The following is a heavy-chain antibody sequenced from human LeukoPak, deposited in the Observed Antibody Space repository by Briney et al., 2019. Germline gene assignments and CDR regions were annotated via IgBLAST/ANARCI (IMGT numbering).Heavy chain of an antibody. Sequence: PSETLSLTCTVSGGSISSYYWSWIRQPPGKGLEWIGYIYYSGSTNYNPSLKSRVTISVDTSKNQFSLKLRSVTAADTAVYYCARGVVAATPKGDWFDPWGQGTLVTVPS. V-gene: IGHV4-59*01. D-gene: IGHD2-15*01. CDR3: ARGVVAATPKGDWFDP. J-gene: IGHJ5*02. CDR1: GGSISSYY. CDR2: IYYSGST.